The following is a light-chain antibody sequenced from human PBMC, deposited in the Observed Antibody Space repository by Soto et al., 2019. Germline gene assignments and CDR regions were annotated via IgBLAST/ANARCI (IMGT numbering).Light chain of an antibody. CDR2: AAS. CDR3: QQSYSTLRT. V-gene: IGKV1-39*01. J-gene: IGKJ1*01. Sequence: IQITQSPSSLSASVGDRVTITCRASQSISSYLNWYQQKPGKAPKLLIYAASSLQSGVPSRFSGSGSGTDFTLTISSLQPEDFATYYCQQSYSTLRTFGQGTKVDI. CDR1: QSISSY.